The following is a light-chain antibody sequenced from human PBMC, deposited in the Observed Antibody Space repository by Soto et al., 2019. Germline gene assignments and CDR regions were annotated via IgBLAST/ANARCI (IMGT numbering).Light chain of an antibody. CDR1: SSDVGAYNY. CDR3: CSYAGSYAWV. J-gene: IGLJ3*02. V-gene: IGLV2-11*01. Sequence: QSALTQPRSVSGSPGQSVTISCTGTSSDVGAYNYVSWCQQRPGKAPRLMIYDVGVRPSGVPDRFSASKSGNTASLTISGLQAEDEADYYCCSYAGSYAWVFGGGTKLPVL. CDR2: DVG.